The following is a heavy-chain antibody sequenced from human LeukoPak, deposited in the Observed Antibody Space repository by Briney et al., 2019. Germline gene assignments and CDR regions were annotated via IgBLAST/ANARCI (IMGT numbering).Heavy chain of an antibody. CDR3: ARDLRQQLVNNWFDP. Sequence: PSETLPLTCNVSGGSISRGGYYWNWIRQPPGKGLEWIGYIYYSGSTNYNPSLKSRVTISIDMSKNQFSLKLYSVTAADTAVYYCARDLRQQLVNNWFDPWGQGTLVTVSS. J-gene: IGHJ5*02. CDR2: IYYSGST. CDR1: GGSISRGGYY. D-gene: IGHD6-13*01. V-gene: IGHV4-61*08.